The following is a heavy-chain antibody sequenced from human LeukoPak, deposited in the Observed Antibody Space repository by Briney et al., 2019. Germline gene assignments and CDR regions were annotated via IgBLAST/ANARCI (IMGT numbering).Heavy chain of an antibody. CDR3: ATTPGSYSYFDY. V-gene: IGHV4-38-2*02. Sequence: SETLSLTCTVSGYSISSGYYWGWIRQPPGQGLEWIGSIYHSGSTYYNPSLKSRVTISVDTSKNQFSLKLSSVTAADTAVYYCATTPGSYSYFDYWGQGTLVTVSS. J-gene: IGHJ4*02. CDR1: GYSISSGYY. CDR2: IYHSGST. D-gene: IGHD1-26*01.